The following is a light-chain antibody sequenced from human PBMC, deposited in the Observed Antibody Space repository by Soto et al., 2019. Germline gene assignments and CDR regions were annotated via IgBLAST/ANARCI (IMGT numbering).Light chain of an antibody. Sequence: DIQMTQSPSTLSASVGDRVTITCRASQSTSSWLAWYQQKPRKAHKLLIYDASSVESGVPSRFSGSGSGTEFTLTISSLQPDDFATYYCQHYNSYYTFGQGTKLEIK. CDR1: QSTSSW. CDR2: DAS. CDR3: QHYNSYYT. J-gene: IGKJ2*01. V-gene: IGKV1-5*01.